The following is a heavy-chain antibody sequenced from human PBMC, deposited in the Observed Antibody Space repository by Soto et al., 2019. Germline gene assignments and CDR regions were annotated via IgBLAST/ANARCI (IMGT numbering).Heavy chain of an antibody. D-gene: IGHD3-10*01. Sequence: VQLVESGGGLIQAGGSRRLSFRVSGFSVSPNYMAWVRQVPGKGLEWASVIYGSGQTYYPDSVQGRFTTSRDNSKNTVYLQMSSLRVEDTGVYSCARIYGSGVVDFWGQGSLITVSS. CDR3: ARIYGSGVVDF. CDR1: GFSVSPNY. J-gene: IGHJ4*02. V-gene: IGHV3-53*01. CDR2: IYGSGQT.